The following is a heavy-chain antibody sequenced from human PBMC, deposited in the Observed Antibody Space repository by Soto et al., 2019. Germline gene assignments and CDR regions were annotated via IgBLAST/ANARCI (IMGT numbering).Heavy chain of an antibody. CDR1: GGTFSSYA. V-gene: IGHV1-69*13. D-gene: IGHD5-18*01. J-gene: IGHJ4*02. Sequence: SVKVSCKASGGTFSSYAISWVRQAPGQGLEWMGGIIPIFGTANYAQKFQGRVTITADESTSTAYMELSSLRSEDTAVYYCARVSDFRMDTAMGHFDYWGQGTLVTVSS. CDR3: ARVSDFRMDTAMGHFDY. CDR2: IIPIFGTA.